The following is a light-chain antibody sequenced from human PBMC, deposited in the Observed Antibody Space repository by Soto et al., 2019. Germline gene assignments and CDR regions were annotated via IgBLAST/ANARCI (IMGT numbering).Light chain of an antibody. CDR3: QQYNNWPPIT. CDR1: QSVSSY. Sequence: EIVMTQSPATLSVSPGARATLSCRASQSVSSYLAWYQQKPGQAPRLLIHTASTRATGIPARFSGSGSGTEFTLTISSLQSEDSAVYYCQQYNNWPPITFGQGTRLEIK. CDR2: TAS. V-gene: IGKV3D-15*01. J-gene: IGKJ5*01.